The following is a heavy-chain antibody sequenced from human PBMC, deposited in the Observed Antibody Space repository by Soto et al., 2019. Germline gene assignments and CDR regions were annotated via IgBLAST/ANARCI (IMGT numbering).Heavy chain of an antibody. CDR1: GYTFTNYA. D-gene: IGHD6-13*01. V-gene: IGHV1-3*01. CDR2: INAGSGNT. Sequence: QVQLVQSGAEVKKPGASVKVSCKASGYTFTNYAIHWVRQAPGQRLEWMGWINAGSGNTKYSQRFEGRFSITRNTSASTAYMEVSSLTSEDSAVYYCACEQQLATFQHWGQGTLVTVSS. CDR3: ACEQQLATFQH. J-gene: IGHJ1*01.